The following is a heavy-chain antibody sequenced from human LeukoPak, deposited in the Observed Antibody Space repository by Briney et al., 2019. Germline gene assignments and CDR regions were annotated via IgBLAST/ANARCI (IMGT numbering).Heavy chain of an antibody. Sequence: ASVTVCFKASGYTFTSYDINRVRLAPAQGLEWMGWMNPNSGNTGYAQKFQGRVTMTRNTSISTTYMELSSMRSEDTAVYYCARGPPWDYYYYYGMDVWGQGTTVTVSS. CDR3: ARGPPWDYYYYYGMDV. J-gene: IGHJ6*02. CDR1: GYTFTSYD. D-gene: IGHD1-26*01. CDR2: MNPNSGNT. V-gene: IGHV1-8*01.